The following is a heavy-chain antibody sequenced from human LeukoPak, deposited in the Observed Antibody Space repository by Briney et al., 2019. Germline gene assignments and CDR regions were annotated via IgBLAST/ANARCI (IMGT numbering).Heavy chain of an antibody. CDR3: ARVWELPTDYYMDV. CDR2: IRYDGSNK. CDR1: GFTFSSYG. Sequence: WGSLRLSCAASGFTFSSYGMHWVRQAPGKGLEWVAFIRYDGSNKYYADSVKGRFTISRDNSKNTLYLQMNSLRAEDTAVYYCARVWELPTDYYMDVWGKGTTVTVSS. J-gene: IGHJ6*03. D-gene: IGHD1-26*01. V-gene: IGHV3-30*02.